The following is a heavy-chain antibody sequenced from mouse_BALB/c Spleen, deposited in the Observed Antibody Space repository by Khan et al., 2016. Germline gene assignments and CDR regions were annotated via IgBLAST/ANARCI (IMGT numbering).Heavy chain of an antibody. CDR3: ASYYGSSYDYFDY. CDR2: IYPGDGDT. Sequence: QVQLQQSGAELARPGASVKLSCKASGYTFTSYWMQWVKQRPGQGLEWIGAIYPGDGDTRYTQKFKGKATLTADKSSSTADMQLSSLASEDSAVYYCASYYGSSYDYFDYWGQGTTLTVSS. J-gene: IGHJ2*01. CDR1: GYTFTSYW. V-gene: IGHV1-87*01. D-gene: IGHD1-1*01.